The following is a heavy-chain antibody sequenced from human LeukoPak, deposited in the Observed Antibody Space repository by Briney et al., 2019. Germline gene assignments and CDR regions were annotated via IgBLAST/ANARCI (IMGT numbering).Heavy chain of an antibody. V-gene: IGHV3-66*01. CDR1: GFTVSSNY. D-gene: IGHD3-22*01. J-gene: IGHJ4*02. Sequence: PGGSLRLSCAASGFTVSSNYMSWVRQAPGKGLEWVSVIYSGGSTYYADSVKGRFTISRDNSKNTLYLQMNSLRAEDTAVYHCARDATYYYDSSGYYLSYWGQGTLVTVSS. CDR2: IYSGGST. CDR3: ARDATYYYDSSGYYLSY.